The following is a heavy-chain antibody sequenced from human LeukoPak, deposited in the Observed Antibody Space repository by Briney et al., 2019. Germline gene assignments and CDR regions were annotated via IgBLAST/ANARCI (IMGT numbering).Heavy chain of an antibody. CDR2: IYTSGST. Sequence: PSETLSLTCTVSGGSISSGSYYWSWIRQPAGKGLEWIGRIYTSGSTNYNPSLKSRVTISVDTSKKQLSLQLSSVTAADTAVYYCARDWREHHSGWYGGTDYWGQGTLVTVSS. CDR1: GGSISSGSYY. J-gene: IGHJ4*02. V-gene: IGHV4-61*02. CDR3: ARDWREHHSGWYGGTDY. D-gene: IGHD6-19*01.